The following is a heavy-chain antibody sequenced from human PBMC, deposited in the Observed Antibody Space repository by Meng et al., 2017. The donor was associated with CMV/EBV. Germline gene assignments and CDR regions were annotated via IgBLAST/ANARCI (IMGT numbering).Heavy chain of an antibody. Sequence: GGSLRLSCAASGFTFSSYSMTWVRQAPGRGLEWVSSISSTSSYLYYADSVQGRFTISRDNAKNSLYLQMNSLRAEDTAVYFCAGGDYGERPVGAWGQGTPVTVSS. V-gene: IGHV3-21*01. D-gene: IGHD4-17*01. CDR3: AGGDYGERPVGA. CDR1: GFTFSSYS. J-gene: IGHJ5*02. CDR2: ISSTSSYL.